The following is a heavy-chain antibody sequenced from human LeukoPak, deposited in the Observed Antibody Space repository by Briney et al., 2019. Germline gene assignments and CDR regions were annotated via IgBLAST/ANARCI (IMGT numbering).Heavy chain of an antibody. CDR2: INHSGST. CDR3: ARGRALLTARLSSPELKGGVRHAQFDI. D-gene: IGHD6-6*01. J-gene: IGHJ3*02. CDR1: GGSFSGYY. Sequence: SETLSLTCAVYGGSFSGYYWSWIRQPPGKGLEWIGEINHSGSTNYNPSLKSRVTISVDTSKNQFSLKLSSVTAADTAVYYCARGRALLTARLSSPELKGGVRHAQFDIWGQGTMVTVSS. V-gene: IGHV4-34*01.